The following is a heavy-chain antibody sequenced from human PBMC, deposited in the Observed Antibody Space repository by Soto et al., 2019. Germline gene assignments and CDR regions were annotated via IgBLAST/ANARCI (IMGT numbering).Heavy chain of an antibody. CDR3: ASTFSLYYYYGMDV. Sequence: PGESLKISCKGSGYSFTSYWISWVRQMPGKGLEWMGRIDPSDSYTNYSPSFQGHVTISADKSISTAYLQWSSLKASDTAMYYCASTFSLYYYYGMDVWGQGTTVTVSS. CDR2: IDPSDSYT. D-gene: IGHD3-3*01. V-gene: IGHV5-10-1*01. CDR1: GYSFTSYW. J-gene: IGHJ6*02.